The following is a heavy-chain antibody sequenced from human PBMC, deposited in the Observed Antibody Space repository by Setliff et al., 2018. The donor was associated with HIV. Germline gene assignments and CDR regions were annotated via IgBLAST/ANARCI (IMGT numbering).Heavy chain of an antibody. Sequence: ASVKVSCKASGYTFTDYYMHWVRQAPGQGLEWMGRINPDSGATTYAQNFQGRVTMTRDTSISTAYMELTRLRSDDTAVYYCARDLGLMPPASADYWGQGTLVTVSS. V-gene: IGHV1-2*06. J-gene: IGHJ4*02. CDR3: ARDLGLMPPASADY. CDR1: GYTFTDYY. CDR2: INPDSGAT. D-gene: IGHD3-16*01.